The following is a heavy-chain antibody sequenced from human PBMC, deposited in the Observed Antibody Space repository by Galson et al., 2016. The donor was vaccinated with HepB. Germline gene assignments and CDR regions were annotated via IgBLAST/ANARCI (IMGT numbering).Heavy chain of an antibody. V-gene: IGHV3-33*01. D-gene: IGHD2-8*01. J-gene: IGHJ4*02. CDR2: IWYEGSST. CDR3: ARHSGNGYFES. CDR1: GPTFKKHG. Sequence: SLRLSCAASGPTFKKHGMHWVRQAPGKGLEWVAVIWYEGSSTYYGDYVAGRFTISRDHSKNTLYPQMNSLRAEETDVYYCARHSGNGYFESWGQGTLVTVSS.